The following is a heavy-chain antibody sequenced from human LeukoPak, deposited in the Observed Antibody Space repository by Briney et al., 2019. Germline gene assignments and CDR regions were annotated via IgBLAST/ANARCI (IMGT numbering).Heavy chain of an antibody. J-gene: IGHJ5*02. D-gene: IGHD1-7*01. CDR3: ARGGWNYVFNS. V-gene: IGHV3-48*03. Sequence: GGSLRLSCAASGFTFNTYEMNWVRQAPGKGLEWVSYITSGGRTIYYADYVKGRFTISRDNAKNSLYLQMNSLRAGDTAVYYCARGGWNYVFNSWGQGTLVTVSS. CDR2: ITSGGRTI. CDR1: GFTFNTYE.